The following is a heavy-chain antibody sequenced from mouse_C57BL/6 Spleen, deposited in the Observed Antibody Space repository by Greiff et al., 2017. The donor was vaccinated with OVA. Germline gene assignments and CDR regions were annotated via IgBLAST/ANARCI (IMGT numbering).Heavy chain of an antibody. CDR3: ARDREEWYFDY. CDR1: GFTFSSYA. V-gene: IGHV5-4*01. Sequence: DVQLQESGGGLVKPGGSLKLSCAASGFTFSSYAMSWVRQTPEKRLEWVATISDGGSYTYYPDNVKGRFTISRDNAKNNLYLQMSHLKSEDTAMYYCARDREEWYFDYWGQGTTLTVSS. D-gene: IGHD3-3*01. J-gene: IGHJ2*01. CDR2: ISDGGSYT.